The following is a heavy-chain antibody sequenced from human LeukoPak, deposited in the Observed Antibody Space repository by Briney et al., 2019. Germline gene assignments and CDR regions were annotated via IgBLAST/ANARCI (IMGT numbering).Heavy chain of an antibody. CDR1: GYTFTSYG. CDR3: ARDGGGAIAAATFDP. V-gene: IGHV1-18*01. J-gene: IGHJ5*02. Sequence: ASVKVSCKASGYTFTSYGISWVRQAPGQGLVWMGWISAYNGNTNYAQKLQGRVTMTTDTSTSTAYMELRSLRSDDTAVYYCARDGGGAIAAATFDPWGQGTLVTVSS. CDR2: ISAYNGNT. D-gene: IGHD6-13*01.